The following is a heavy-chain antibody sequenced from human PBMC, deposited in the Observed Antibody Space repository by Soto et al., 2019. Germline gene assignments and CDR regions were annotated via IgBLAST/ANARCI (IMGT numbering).Heavy chain of an antibody. J-gene: IGHJ6*03. CDR3: AKDRERYNWAYYYYMDV. D-gene: IGHD1-1*01. CDR1: GFTFSSYA. CDR2: ISGSGGST. Sequence: EVQLLESGGGLVQPGGSLRLSCAASGFTFSSYAMSWVRQAPGKGLEWVSAISGSGGSTYYADSVKGRFTISRDNSKNTLYLQMNSLRAEDTAVYYCAKDRERYNWAYYYYMDVWGKGTTVTVSS. V-gene: IGHV3-23*01.